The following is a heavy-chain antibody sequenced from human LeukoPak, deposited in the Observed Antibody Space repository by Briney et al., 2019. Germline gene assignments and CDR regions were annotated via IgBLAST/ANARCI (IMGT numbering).Heavy chain of an antibody. CDR3: ARETHDSSGAYYYYYYMDV. J-gene: IGHJ6*03. V-gene: IGHV3-30*01. CDR2: ISYDGSNK. D-gene: IGHD3-22*01. Sequence: PGRSLRLSCAASGFTFSSYAMHWVRQAPGKGLEWVAVISYDGSNKYYADSVKGRFTISRDNSKNTLYLQMNSLRAEDTAVYYCARETHDSSGAYYYYYYMDVWGKGTTVTVSS. CDR1: GFTFSSYA.